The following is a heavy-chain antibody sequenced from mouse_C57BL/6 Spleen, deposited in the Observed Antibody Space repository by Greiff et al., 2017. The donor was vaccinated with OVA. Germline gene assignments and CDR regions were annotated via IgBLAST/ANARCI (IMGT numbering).Heavy chain of an antibody. CDR3: ARAPLGDY. Sequence: QVQLQQSGAELVRPGASVKLSCKASGYTFTDYYINWVKQRPGQGLEWIARIYPGSGNTYYNEKFKGKATLTAEKSSSTAYMQLSSLTSEDSAVYYCARAPLGDYWGQGTSVTVSS. CDR1: GYTFTDYY. D-gene: IGHD3-3*01. V-gene: IGHV1-76*01. CDR2: IYPGSGNT. J-gene: IGHJ4*01.